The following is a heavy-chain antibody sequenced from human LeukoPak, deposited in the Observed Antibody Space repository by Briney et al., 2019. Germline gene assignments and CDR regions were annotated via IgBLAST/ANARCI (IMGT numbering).Heavy chain of an antibody. V-gene: IGHV3-23*01. J-gene: IGHJ4*02. CDR2: ISGSSGLT. D-gene: IGHD4-17*01. CDR3: ARRGESASYGDYRFDY. Sequence: GGSLRLSCAASGFTFSNYAMSWVGQAPGRGLEWVSAISGSSGLTYYADSVKGRFTISRDNSKNTLFLQMNSLRAEDTAVYYCARRGESASYGDYRFDYWGQGTLVTVSS. CDR1: GFTFSNYA.